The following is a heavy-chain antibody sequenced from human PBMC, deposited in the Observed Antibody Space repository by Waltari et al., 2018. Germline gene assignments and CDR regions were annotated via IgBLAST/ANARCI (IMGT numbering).Heavy chain of an antibody. CDR3: ARDPRGDASFYYHMDV. D-gene: IGHD2-2*01. V-gene: IGHV3-30-3*01. Sequence: QGQLVESGGGVVQPGRSLRLSCEVSGFSFRTYPMHWVRQAPGKGLEWVAVVSFDENISYYADSVKGRFTISRDNSESTLYLQMNSLRAEDTAVYLCARDPRGDASFYYHMDVWGRGTTVTVSS. CDR1: GFSFRTYP. CDR2: VSFDENIS. J-gene: IGHJ6*03.